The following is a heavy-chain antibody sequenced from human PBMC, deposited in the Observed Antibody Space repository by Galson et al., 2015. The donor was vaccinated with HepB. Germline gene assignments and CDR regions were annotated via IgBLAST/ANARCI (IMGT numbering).Heavy chain of an antibody. V-gene: IGHV1-24*01. Sequence: SVKVSCKVSGYTLTELSMHWVRQAPGKGLEWMGGFDPEDGETIYAQKFQGRVTMTEDTSTDTAYMELSSLRSEDTAVYYCATGDYGDYALRGQGLYYYYGMDVWGQGTTVTVSS. CDR2: FDPEDGET. CDR3: ATGDYGDYALRGQGLYYYYGMDV. J-gene: IGHJ6*02. CDR1: GYTLTELS. D-gene: IGHD4-17*01.